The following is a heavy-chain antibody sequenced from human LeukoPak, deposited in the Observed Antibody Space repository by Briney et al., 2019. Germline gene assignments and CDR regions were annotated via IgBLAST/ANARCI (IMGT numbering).Heavy chain of an antibody. D-gene: IGHD3-22*01. V-gene: IGHV3-48*02. CDR3: ARDSYGSSGYYYVSDY. J-gene: IGHJ4*02. CDR1: GFTFSTYS. CDR2: ISYSSSAI. Sequence: GGSLRLSCAASGFTFSTYSMNWVRQAPGKGLEWVSYISYSSSAIYYADSVKGRFTISRDNVKNSLYLRMNSLRDEDTAVYYCARDSYGSSGYYYVSDYWGQGTLVTVSS.